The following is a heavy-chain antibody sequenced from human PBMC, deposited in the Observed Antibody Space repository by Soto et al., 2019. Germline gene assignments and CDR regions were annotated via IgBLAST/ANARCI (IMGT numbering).Heavy chain of an antibody. D-gene: IGHD3-10*01. Sequence: PGGSLRLSCAASGFTFSSYWMSWVRQAPGKGLEWVANIKQDGSEKYYVDSVKGRFTISRDNAKNSLYLQMNSLRAEDTAVYYCARLRYYRGAWSYNYYYYMDVSAQGTTVTVSS. CDR2: IKQDGSEK. CDR1: GFTFSSYW. CDR3: ARLRYYRGAWSYNYYYYMDV. V-gene: IGHV3-7*05. J-gene: IGHJ6*03.